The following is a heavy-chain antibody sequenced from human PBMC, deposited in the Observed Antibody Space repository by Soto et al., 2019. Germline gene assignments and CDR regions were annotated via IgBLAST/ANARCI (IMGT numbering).Heavy chain of an antibody. CDR2: ISSNGGST. D-gene: IGHD4-4*01. CDR1: GFTFSSYA. CDR3: ARELTTVTTYAHYYYYMDV. V-gene: IGHV3-64*01. Sequence: GGSLRLSCAASGFTFSSYAMHWVRQAPGKGLEYVSAISSNGGSTYYANSVKGRFTISRDNSKNTLYLQMGSLRAEDMAVYYCARELTTVTTYAHYYYYMDVWGKGTTVTVSS. J-gene: IGHJ6*03.